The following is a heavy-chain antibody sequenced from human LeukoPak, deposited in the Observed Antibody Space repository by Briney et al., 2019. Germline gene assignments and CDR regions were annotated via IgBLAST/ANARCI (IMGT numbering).Heavy chain of an antibody. CDR1: GYTFTGYY. D-gene: IGHD4-17*01. CDR3: ASGAVYGVFDP. J-gene: IGHJ5*02. CDR2: INPKSGGT. V-gene: IGHV1-2*02. Sequence: ASVKLCCKASGYTFTGYYMHWVRQAPGQGLGWMGWINPKSGGTNYAEKFQGRVTMTRDTSISTAYMELSRLRSDDTAVYYCASGAVYGVFDPWGQGTLVTVSS.